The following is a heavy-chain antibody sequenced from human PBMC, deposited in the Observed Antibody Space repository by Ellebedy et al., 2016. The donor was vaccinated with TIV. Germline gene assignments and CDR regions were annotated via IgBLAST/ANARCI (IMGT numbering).Heavy chain of an antibody. J-gene: IGHJ5*02. CDR2: IYWDDDK. Sequence: SGPTLVKPTQTLTLTCTFSGFSLSTSGVGVGWIRQPPGKALEWLALIYWDDDKRYSPTLKSRLTITKDTSKNQVVLTMTNMDPVDTATYYCAHRPVKRITMIAEGFDPWGQGILVTVSS. D-gene: IGHD3-22*01. V-gene: IGHV2-5*02. CDR3: AHRPVKRITMIAEGFDP. CDR1: GFSLSTSGVG.